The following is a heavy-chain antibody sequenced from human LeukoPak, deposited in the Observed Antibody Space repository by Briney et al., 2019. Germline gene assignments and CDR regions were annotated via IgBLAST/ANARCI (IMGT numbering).Heavy chain of an antibody. Sequence: PGGSLRLSCAASGFTFYSHWMSWVRQAPGRGLGWVANIKQDGSEKNYVDSVKGRFTISRDNAKNSLYLQMNSLRAEDTAVYYCAGGDFFDYWGQGTLVTVSS. CDR2: IKQDGSEK. CDR3: AGGDFFDY. CDR1: GFTFYSHW. V-gene: IGHV3-7*04. J-gene: IGHJ4*02.